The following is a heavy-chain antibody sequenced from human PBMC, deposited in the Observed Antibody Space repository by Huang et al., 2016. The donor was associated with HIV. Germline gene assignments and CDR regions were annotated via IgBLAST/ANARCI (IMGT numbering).Heavy chain of an antibody. Sequence: QVQLVQSRAEVKKPGASVKVSCKVSEYTLTELSIHWVRQPPGKGLDWMGSFYPEIGETIYAQKFQGSVTMTEDTSTETAFMELSGLRPEDTAVYYCATGFDVFFDFWGQGTLVTVSS. CDR1: EYTLTELS. D-gene: IGHD3-9*01. V-gene: IGHV1-24*01. J-gene: IGHJ4*02. CDR3: ATGFDVFFDF. CDR2: FYPEIGET.